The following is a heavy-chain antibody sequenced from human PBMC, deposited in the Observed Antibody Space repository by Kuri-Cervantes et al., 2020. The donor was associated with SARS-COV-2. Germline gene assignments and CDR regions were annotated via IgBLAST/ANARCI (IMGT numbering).Heavy chain of an antibody. V-gene: IGHV4-30-4*01. CDR2: IYYSGST. J-gene: IGHJ4*02. CDR3: AREYNWNEFDY. CDR1: GGSISSGDYY. D-gene: IGHD1-20*01. Sequence: SCTVSGGSISSGDYYWSWIRQPPGKGLEWIGYIYYSGSTYYNPSLKSRVTISVDTSKNQFSLKLSSVTAADTAVYYCAREYNWNEFDYWGQGTLVTVSS.